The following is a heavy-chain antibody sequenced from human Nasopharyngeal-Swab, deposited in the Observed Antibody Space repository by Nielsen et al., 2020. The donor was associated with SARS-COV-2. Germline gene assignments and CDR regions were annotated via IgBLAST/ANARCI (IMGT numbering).Heavy chain of an antibody. J-gene: IGHJ3*02. CDR1: GYSFTGEY. CDR3: ARVLSNDAFDM. V-gene: IGHV1-2*02. CDR2: INPNSGGT. D-gene: IGHD2-15*01. Sequence: ASVKVSCKASGYSFTGEYMHWVRQAPGQGLEWMGWINPNSGGTKYAQKFQGKFTMTRDTSISTAYMELSSLRFDDTAVYYCARVLSNDAFDMWGQGTMITVSS.